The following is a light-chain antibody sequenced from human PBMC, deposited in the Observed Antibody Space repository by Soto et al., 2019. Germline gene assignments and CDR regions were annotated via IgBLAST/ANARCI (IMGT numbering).Light chain of an antibody. CDR2: DAS. CDR3: QPYNSYSEA. CDR1: HSIDTW. V-gene: IGKV1-5*01. J-gene: IGKJ1*01. Sequence: DIQMTQSPSALSASLGDRVTITCRASHSIDTWLAWYQQRPGKAPNLLIYDASSLASGVPSRFSGGGSGTEFTLTISNLQPDDFGTYYCQPYNSYSEAFGQGTKVELK.